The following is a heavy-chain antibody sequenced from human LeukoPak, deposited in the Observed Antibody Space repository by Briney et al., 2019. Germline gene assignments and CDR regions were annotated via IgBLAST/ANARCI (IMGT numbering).Heavy chain of an antibody. J-gene: IGHJ5*02. Sequence: GESLKISCKASGYSFLSYWIGWVRQMPGKGLEWMGIIYPVDPETRYSPSFQGQVTISADKSISTAYLQWSNLKASDTAMYYCARQPSLPGTLGGWFDPWGQGTLVAVSS. CDR2: IYPVDPET. D-gene: IGHD1-1*01. CDR1: GYSFLSYW. V-gene: IGHV5-51*01. CDR3: ARQPSLPGTLGGWFDP.